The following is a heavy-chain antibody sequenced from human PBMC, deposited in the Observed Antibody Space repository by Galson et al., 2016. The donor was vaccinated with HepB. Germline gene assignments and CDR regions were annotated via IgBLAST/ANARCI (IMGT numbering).Heavy chain of an antibody. CDR2: ISNDGKSK. J-gene: IGHJ4*02. V-gene: IGHV3-30*04. CDR1: GFIFRSYT. Sequence: SLRLSCAASGFIFRSYTMHWVRQAPGKGLEWISVISNDGKSKYYGDSVKGRFTISRDNSNNMLYLQMNNLKTDDTAVYYCARGLDGVIGLAALLDHWGQGTLITVSS. D-gene: IGHD2-8*01. CDR3: ARGLDGVIGLAALLDH.